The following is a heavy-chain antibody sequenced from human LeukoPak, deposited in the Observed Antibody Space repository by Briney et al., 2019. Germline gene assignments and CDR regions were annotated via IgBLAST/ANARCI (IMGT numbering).Heavy chain of an antibody. V-gene: IGHV3-7*01. J-gene: IGHJ4*02. CDR3: ARDLMFDY. CDR1: GFTFSTYW. Sequence: GGSLRLSCEGSGFTFSTYWMGCVPPAPGQGLQWVANIKTDGSEKYYVDSMKGRFTNSRDNAKNSLYLQMNSLRAEDTAVYYCARDLMFDYWGQGTLVTVSS. CDR2: IKTDGSEK.